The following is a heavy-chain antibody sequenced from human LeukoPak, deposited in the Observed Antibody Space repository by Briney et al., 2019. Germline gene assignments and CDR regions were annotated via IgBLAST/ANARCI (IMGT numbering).Heavy chain of an antibody. CDR3: ARRTSGSQTNFDP. CDR1: GGSLRVYY. J-gene: IGHJ5*02. V-gene: IGHV4-59*08. Sequence: SEPLSLTCTISGGSLRVYYESWIRQPLGEGVEWWGYIYSTGNTTYHPSLRSRVTISLDTSNNQFSLDLTSVTAADTAVYYCARRTSGSQTNFDPWGQGSLVTVSS. D-gene: IGHD2-2*01. CDR2: IYSTGNT.